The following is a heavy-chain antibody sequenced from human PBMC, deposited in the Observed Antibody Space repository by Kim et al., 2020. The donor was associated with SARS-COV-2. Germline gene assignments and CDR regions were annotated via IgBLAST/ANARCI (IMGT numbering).Heavy chain of an antibody. D-gene: IGHD1-26*01. CDR2: ISYDGSTT. CDR1: GFSFNRHL. J-gene: IGHJ5*02. V-gene: IGHV3-30*03. Sequence: GGSLRLSCAASGFSFNRHLMHWVRQALGKGLEWVALISYDGSTTRYTDSVKGRFTVSRDNSKNAVYLQMNSLRADDTAVYYCTRNLVGDGYMGPWGQGTLVTVSP. CDR3: TRNLVGDGYMGP.